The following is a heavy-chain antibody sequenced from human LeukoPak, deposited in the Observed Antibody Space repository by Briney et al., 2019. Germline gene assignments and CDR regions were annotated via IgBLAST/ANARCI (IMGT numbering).Heavy chain of an antibody. D-gene: IGHD6-6*01. CDR3: ARDLSDSSSTTGGY. V-gene: IGHV1-69*13. J-gene: IGHJ4*02. Sequence: SVKVSCKASGGTFSSYAISWVRQAPGQGLEWMGGIIPIFGTASYAQKFQGRVTITADESTSTAYMELSSLRSEDTAVYYCARDLSDSSSTTGGYWGQGTLVTVSS. CDR2: IIPIFGTA. CDR1: GGTFSSYA.